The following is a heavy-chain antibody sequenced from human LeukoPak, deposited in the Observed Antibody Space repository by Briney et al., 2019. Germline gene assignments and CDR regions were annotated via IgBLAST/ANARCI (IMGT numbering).Heavy chain of an antibody. CDR3: ARERLKSWFDS. CDR2: ISSSSIYR. J-gene: IGHJ5*01. Sequence: GGSLRLSCAASGLSFSTYSMNWVRQAPGKGLEWVSSISSSSIYRYYADSVKGRFTISRDNSKNTLYLQMNSLRAEDTAVYYCARERLKSWFDSWGQGTLVTVSS. D-gene: IGHD4-17*01. CDR1: GLSFSTYS. V-gene: IGHV3-21*04.